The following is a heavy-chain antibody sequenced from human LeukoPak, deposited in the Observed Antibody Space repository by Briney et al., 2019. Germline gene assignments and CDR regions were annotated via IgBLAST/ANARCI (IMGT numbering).Heavy chain of an antibody. D-gene: IGHD3-10*01. Sequence: ASVKVSCKASGYTFTSYDINWVRQATGQGLEWMGWMNPNSGNTGYAQKFQGRVTMTRNTSISTAYMELSSLRSEDTAVYYCARALVGFGGSTLTLWGQGTLVTVSS. V-gene: IGHV1-8*01. CDR1: GYTFTSYD. CDR2: MNPNSGNT. CDR3: ARALVGFGGSTLTL. J-gene: IGHJ4*02.